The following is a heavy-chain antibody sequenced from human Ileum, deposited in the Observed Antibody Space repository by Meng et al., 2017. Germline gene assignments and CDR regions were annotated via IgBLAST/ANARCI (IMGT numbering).Heavy chain of an antibody. CDR3: ARTPLYSGSYYFDP. D-gene: IGHD1-26*01. V-gene: IGHV4-61*03. J-gene: IGHJ4*02. CDR1: GDSVSSDNYY. Sequence: VPLAGSGPVPVRPSETLSLTCTVSGDSVSSDNYYWSWIRQPPGKGLEWIGYVYYSGHTDCNPSLKSRLSISIDTSKNHFSLKLSSVTAADTAVYYCARTPLYSGSYYFDPWGQGALVTVSS. CDR2: VYYSGHT.